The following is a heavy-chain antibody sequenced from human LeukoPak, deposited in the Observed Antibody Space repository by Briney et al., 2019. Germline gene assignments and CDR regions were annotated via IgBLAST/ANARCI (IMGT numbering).Heavy chain of an antibody. D-gene: IGHD3-10*01. CDR2: IIPIFGTA. V-gene: IGHV1-69*13. CDR1: GGTFSSYA. CDR3: ARGWERGITMVRGVIAYYYGMDV. Sequence: ASVKVSCKASGGTFSSYAISWVRQAPGQGLEGMGGIIPIFGTANYAQKFQGRVTITADESTSTAYMELSSLRSEDTAVYYCARGWERGITMVRGVIAYYYGMDVWGQGTTVTVSS. J-gene: IGHJ6*02.